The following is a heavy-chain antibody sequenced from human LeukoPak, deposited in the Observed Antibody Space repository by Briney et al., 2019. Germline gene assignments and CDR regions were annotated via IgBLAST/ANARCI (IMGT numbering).Heavy chain of an antibody. D-gene: IGHD5-24*01. CDR3: AKEMATINAFDI. V-gene: IGHV3-66*01. CDR1: GFTVSSNY. Sequence: PGGSLRLSCAASGFTVSSNYMSWVRQAPGKGLEWVSVIYSGGSTDYKDSVKDRFIISRDNSKNTLYLQMNSLRAEDTAVYYCAKEMATINAFDIFGARTKVTVSS. CDR2: IYSGGST. J-gene: IGHJ3*02.